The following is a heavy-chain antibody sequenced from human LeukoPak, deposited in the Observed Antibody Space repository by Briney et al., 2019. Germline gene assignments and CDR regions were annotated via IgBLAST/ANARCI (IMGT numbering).Heavy chain of an antibody. CDR3: ARDPPRGYCSSTSCYGGY. D-gene: IGHD2-2*01. CDR1: GFTVSSNY. Sequence: GGSLRLSCAASGFTVSSNYMSWVRQAPGKGLEWVSVIYSGGSTYYADSVKGRFTISRDNSKNTLYLQMNSLRAEDTAVYYCARDPPRGYCSSTSCYGGYWGQGTLVTVSS. V-gene: IGHV3-66*01. CDR2: IYSGGST. J-gene: IGHJ4*02.